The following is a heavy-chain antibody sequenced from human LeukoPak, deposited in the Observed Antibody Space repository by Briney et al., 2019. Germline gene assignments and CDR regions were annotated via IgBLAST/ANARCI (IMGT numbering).Heavy chain of an antibody. Sequence: GGSLRLSCAASGFTFSSYAMHWVRQAPGKGLEWVAVISYDGSNKYYADSVKGRFTISRDNSKNTLYLQMNSLRAEDTAVYYCAKDRKLRFLEWSFDYWGQGTLVTVSS. J-gene: IGHJ4*02. CDR3: AKDRKLRFLEWSFDY. CDR1: GFTFSSYA. CDR2: ISYDGSNK. D-gene: IGHD3-3*01. V-gene: IGHV3-30-3*01.